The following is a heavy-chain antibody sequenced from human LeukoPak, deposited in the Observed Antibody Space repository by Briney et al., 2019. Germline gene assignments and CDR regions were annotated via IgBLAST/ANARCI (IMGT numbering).Heavy chain of an antibody. CDR3: ARVSCSSTSCYSAFDY. J-gene: IGHJ4*02. V-gene: IGHV1-18*01. CDR2: ISAHNGNT. D-gene: IGHD2-2*01. Sequence: ASVKVSCKASGYTFTSYGISWVRQAPGQGLEWMGWISAHNGNTNYAQKLQGRVTMTTDTSTSTAYMELRSLRSDDTAVYYCARVSCSSTSCYSAFDYWGQGTLVTVSS. CDR1: GYTFTSYG.